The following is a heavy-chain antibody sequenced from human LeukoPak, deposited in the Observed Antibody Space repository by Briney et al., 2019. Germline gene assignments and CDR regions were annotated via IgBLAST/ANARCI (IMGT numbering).Heavy chain of an antibody. J-gene: IGHJ4*02. V-gene: IGHV4-59*08. D-gene: IGHD3-22*01. CDR1: GGSISSYY. Sequence: SETLSLTCTVSGGSISSYYWSWIRQPPGKGLEWIGYIYYSGGTNYNPSLKSRVTISVDTSKKQFSLRLSSVTAADTAVYYCARRGGDSSGNFDYRGQGTLVTVSS. CDR3: ARRGGDSSGNFDY. CDR2: IYYSGGT.